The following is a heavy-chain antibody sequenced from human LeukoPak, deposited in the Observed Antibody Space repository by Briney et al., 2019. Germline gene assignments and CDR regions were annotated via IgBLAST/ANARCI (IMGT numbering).Heavy chain of an antibody. CDR1: GFTFSSYA. CDR2: ISGSGGST. CDR3: AKKPPYYYYGMDV. Sequence: GSLRLSCAAXGFTFSSYAMSWVRQAPGKGVEWGSAISGSGGSTYYADSVKGGFTISRDNSKNTLYLQMNSLRAEDTAVYYCAKKPPYYYYGMDVWGQGTTVTVSS. J-gene: IGHJ6*02. V-gene: IGHV3-23*01.